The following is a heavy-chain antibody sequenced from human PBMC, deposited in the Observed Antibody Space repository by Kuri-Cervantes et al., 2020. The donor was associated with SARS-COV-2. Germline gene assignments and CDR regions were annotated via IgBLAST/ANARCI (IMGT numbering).Heavy chain of an antibody. D-gene: IGHD2-2*01. V-gene: IGHV1-69*06. Sequence: SVKVSCKASGGTFSSYAISWVRQAPGQGLEWMGGIIPIFGTANYAQKFQGRVTITADKSTGTAYMELSSLRSEDTAMYYCAGAPLLGYCSSTSCPKYGMDVWGQGTTVTVSS. CDR3: AGAPLLGYCSSTSCPKYGMDV. J-gene: IGHJ6*02. CDR2: IIPIFGTA. CDR1: GGTFSSYA.